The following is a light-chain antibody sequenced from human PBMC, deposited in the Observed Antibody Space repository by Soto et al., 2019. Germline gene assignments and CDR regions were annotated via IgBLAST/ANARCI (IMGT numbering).Light chain of an antibody. Sequence: DIQMTQSPSTLSGSVGDRVTITCRASQTISSWLAWYQQKPGKAPKLPIYKASTLKSGVPSRFSGSGSGTEVTLAISSLQPDDFATYYCQHYNSYSEAFGQGTKVELK. V-gene: IGKV1-5*03. J-gene: IGKJ1*01. CDR2: KAS. CDR1: QTISSW. CDR3: QHYNSYSEA.